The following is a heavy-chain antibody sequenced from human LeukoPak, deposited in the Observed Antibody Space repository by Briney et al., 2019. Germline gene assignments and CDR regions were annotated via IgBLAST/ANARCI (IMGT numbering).Heavy chain of an antibody. V-gene: IGHV4-30-4*01. CDR2: IYYSGST. J-gene: IGHJ4*02. CDR3: ARSNYYDSSGYYYDSFDY. Sequence: SETLSLTCTVSGGSINSGDYYWSWIRQPPGKGLEWIGYIYYSGSTYYNPSLKSRVTISVDTSKNQFSLKLSSVTAADTAVYYCARSNYYDSSGYYYDSFDYWGQGTLVTVSS. D-gene: IGHD3-22*01. CDR1: GGSINSGDYY.